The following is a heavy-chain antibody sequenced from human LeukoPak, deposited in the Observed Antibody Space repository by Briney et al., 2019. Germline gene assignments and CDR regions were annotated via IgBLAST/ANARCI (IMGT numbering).Heavy chain of an antibody. CDR3: ASNTGTVFDY. CDR2: VYYTGST. J-gene: IGHJ4*02. D-gene: IGHD7-27*01. V-gene: IGHV4-59*01. Sequence: SETLSLTCTVSGDFITAYYWSWIRQPPGKGLEWIGYVYYTGSTEYNPSLRSRVTISLDLSKHQFSLNLTSVTAADTAVYHCASNTGTVFDYWGQGALVTVSS. CDR1: GDFITAYY.